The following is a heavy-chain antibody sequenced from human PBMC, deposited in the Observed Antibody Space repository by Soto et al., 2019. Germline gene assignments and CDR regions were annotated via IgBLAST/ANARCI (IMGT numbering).Heavy chain of an antibody. CDR2: VNPKRGDA. D-gene: IGHD3-3*01. CDR3: ARDPGIPGRFWYFDL. J-gene: IGHJ2*01. Sequence: QVLLAQSGPEVKKPGASVKVSCKASGYKFTDYYIHWVRQAPGQGPEWMGWVNPKRGDAVYAQKFQGWVTMTRDAAATTAYLEVSILHSDDTATYYCARDPGIPGRFWYFDLWGRGTLITVSS. V-gene: IGHV1-2*04. CDR1: GYKFTDYY.